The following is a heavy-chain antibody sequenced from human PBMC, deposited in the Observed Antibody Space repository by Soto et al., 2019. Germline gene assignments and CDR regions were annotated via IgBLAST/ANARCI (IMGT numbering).Heavy chain of an antibody. V-gene: IGHV1-46*04. CDR3: AGDWECGY. Sequence: QVQLVQSGAEVKKPGASVRLSCKASGYTFSTYYMHWVRQAPGQGLEWMGVINPSGDSISYAQKLQGRVTMTRDTSTCTLFMELRSLRSEDTAVYFCAGDWECGYWGQGTLLTVSS. CDR2: INPSGDSI. J-gene: IGHJ4*02. D-gene: IGHD1-26*01. CDR1: GYTFSTYY.